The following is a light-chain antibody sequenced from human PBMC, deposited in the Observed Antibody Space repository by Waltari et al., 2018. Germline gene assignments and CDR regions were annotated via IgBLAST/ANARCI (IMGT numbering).Light chain of an antibody. J-gene: IGKJ4*01. Sequence: EIVLTQSPGTVSLSPGERATLSCRASQNVDNYVALYQQKPGQTPKLLIYDASNRATGVPARFSGSGSGTDFTLTISGLEPEDFAVYYCQQRSSLLPVTFGGGTKVEIK. CDR1: QNVDNY. V-gene: IGKV3-11*01. CDR3: QQRSSLLPVT. CDR2: DAS.